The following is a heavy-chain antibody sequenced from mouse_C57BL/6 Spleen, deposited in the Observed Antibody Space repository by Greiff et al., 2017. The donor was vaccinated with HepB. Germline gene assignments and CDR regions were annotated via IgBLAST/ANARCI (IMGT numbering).Heavy chain of an antibody. J-gene: IGHJ1*03. V-gene: IGHV1-15*01. CDR1: GYTFTDYE. CDR2: IDPETGGT. D-gene: IGHD1-1*01. Sequence: VKLVESGAELVRPGASVTLSCKASGYTFTDYEMHWVKQTPVHGLEWIGAIDPETGGTAYNQKFKGKAILTADKSSSTAYMELRSLTSEDSAVYYCTKEAYGSSYGWYFDVWGTGTTVTVSS. CDR3: TKEAYGSSYGWYFDV.